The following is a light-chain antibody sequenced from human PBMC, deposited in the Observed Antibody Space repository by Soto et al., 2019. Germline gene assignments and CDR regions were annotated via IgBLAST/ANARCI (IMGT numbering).Light chain of an antibody. Sequence: EIVVSQSPGTLSVSTGERATLSCRASQTVSSNLAWYQQMPVQAPRLLIYSASASATGIPAGFSGSGSGTEFTLTISSLQSEDFAVYYCQQYNNWPLSFGQGTKVDIK. CDR2: SAS. CDR3: QQYNNWPLS. V-gene: IGKV3D-15*01. CDR1: QTVSSN. J-gene: IGKJ1*01.